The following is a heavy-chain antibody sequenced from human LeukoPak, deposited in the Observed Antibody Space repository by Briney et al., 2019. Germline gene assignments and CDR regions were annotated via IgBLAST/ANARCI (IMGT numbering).Heavy chain of an antibody. J-gene: IGHJ4*02. Sequence: ASVKVSCKASGYTFTSYYMHWVRQAPGQGLEWMGIINPSGGSTSYAQKFQGRVTMTRDMSTSTDYMELSSLRSEDTAVYYCAKPARTDYADYWGQGTLVTVSS. CDR2: INPSGGST. CDR1: GYTFTSYY. D-gene: IGHD1-14*01. V-gene: IGHV1-46*01. CDR3: AKPARTDYADY.